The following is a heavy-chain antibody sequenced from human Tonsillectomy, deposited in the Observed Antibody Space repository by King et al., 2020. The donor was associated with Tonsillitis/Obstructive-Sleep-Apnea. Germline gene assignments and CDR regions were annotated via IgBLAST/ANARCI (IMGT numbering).Heavy chain of an antibody. CDR1: GFSLSNARMG. J-gene: IGHJ2*01. D-gene: IGHD1-1*01. CDR2: IFSNDEK. Sequence: QVTLNESGPVLLKPTDTRTLTCTVSGFSLSNARMGVSWIRQPPGKALEWLAHIFSNDEKSYSTSLKSSPTISQETSKSQVVLTMTNMDPVDTATHYCARIEVGTGTPCGPGDYYWYFDLWGRGTLVTVSS. CDR3: ARIEVGTGTPCGPGDYYWYFDL. V-gene: IGHV2-26*01.